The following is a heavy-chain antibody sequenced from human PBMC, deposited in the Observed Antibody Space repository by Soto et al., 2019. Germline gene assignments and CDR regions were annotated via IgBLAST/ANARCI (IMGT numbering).Heavy chain of an antibody. J-gene: IGHJ5*02. CDR3: ARSPWGRLLENWFDP. V-gene: IGHV4-39*01. CDR2: IYYSGST. D-gene: IGHD3-16*01. Sequence: KPSETLSLTCTVSCGSISSSSYYWGWIRQPPGKGLEWIGSIYYSGSTYYNPSLKSRVTISVDTYKNQFSLKLSSVTAADTAVYYCARSPWGRLLENWFDPWGQGTLVTVSS. CDR1: CGSISSSSYY.